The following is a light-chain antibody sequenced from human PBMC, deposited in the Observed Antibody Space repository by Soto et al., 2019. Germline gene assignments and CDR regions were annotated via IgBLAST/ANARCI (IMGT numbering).Light chain of an antibody. V-gene: IGKV1-27*01. CDR2: VAS. CDR3: QKYNSAPWT. CDR1: QGISNY. J-gene: IGKJ1*01. Sequence: DIQMTQSPYSLSASVGDRVTITCRASQGISNYLAWYQQQPGKVPKLLIYVASTLQSGVPSRFSGSGSGTDFTLTISSLQPEDVATYYCQKYNSAPWTFGQGNKVEIK.